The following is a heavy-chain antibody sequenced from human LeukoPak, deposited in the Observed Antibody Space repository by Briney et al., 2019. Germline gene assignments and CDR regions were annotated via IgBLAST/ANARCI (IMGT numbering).Heavy chain of an antibody. CDR1: GGTFSSYA. J-gene: IGHJ4*02. CDR2: IIPIFGTA. Sequence: SVKVSCKASGGTFSSYAISWVRQAPGQGLKWMGGIIPIFGTANYAQKFQGRVTITADESTSTAYMELSSLRSEDTAVYYCARVDGDYYDSSGYFICSYWGQGTLVTVSS. CDR3: ARVDGDYYDSSGYFICSY. V-gene: IGHV1-69*13. D-gene: IGHD3-22*01.